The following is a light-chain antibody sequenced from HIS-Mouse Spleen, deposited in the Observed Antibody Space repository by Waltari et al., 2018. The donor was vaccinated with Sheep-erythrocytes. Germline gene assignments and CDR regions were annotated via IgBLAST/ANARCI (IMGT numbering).Light chain of an antibody. CDR1: SSDVGGYNL. CDR2: EVS. CDR3: CSYAGSSTPWV. Sequence: QSALTQPASVSGSPGQSITISCTGTSSDVGGYNLVSWYQQHPGKAPKLMIYEVSKRPSGVSTRFSGSKSGNTASLTISGLQAEDEADYYCCSYAGSSTPWVFGGGTKLTVL. J-gene: IGLJ3*02. V-gene: IGLV2-23*02.